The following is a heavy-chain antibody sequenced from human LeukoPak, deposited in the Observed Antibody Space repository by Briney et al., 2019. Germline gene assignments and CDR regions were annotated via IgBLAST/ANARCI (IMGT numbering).Heavy chain of an antibody. CDR3: AKGLIWGEIGFDY. J-gene: IGHJ4*02. D-gene: IGHD7-27*01. CDR1: GFTFSSYG. V-gene: IGHV3-23*01. Sequence: PGGSLRLSCAASGFTFSSYGMSWVRQAPGKGLEWVSAISGSGGSTYYADSVKGRFTISRDNSKNSLYLQMNSLRAEDTALYYCAKGLIWGEIGFDYWGQGTLVTVSS. CDR2: ISGSGGST.